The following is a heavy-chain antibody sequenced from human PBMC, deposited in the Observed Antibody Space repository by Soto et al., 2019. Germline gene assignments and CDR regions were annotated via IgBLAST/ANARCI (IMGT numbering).Heavy chain of an antibody. CDR1: GGSISSGDYY. V-gene: IGHV4-30-4*01. D-gene: IGHD6-13*01. Sequence: PSETLSLTCTVSGGSISSGDYYWSWIRQPPGKGLEWIGYIYYSGSTYYNPSLKSRVNISVDTSKNQFSLKLSSVTASDTAVYYCARERPDGSRLDPWGQGTLVTVSS. J-gene: IGHJ5*02. CDR3: ARERPDGSRLDP. CDR2: IYYSGST.